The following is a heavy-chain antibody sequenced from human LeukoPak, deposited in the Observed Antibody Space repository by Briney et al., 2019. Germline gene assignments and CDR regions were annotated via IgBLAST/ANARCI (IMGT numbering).Heavy chain of an antibody. CDR1: GGTFSSYA. V-gene: IGHV1-69*04. Sequence: GASVKVSCKASGGTFSSYAISWVRQAPGQGLEWMGRTIPILGIANYAQKFQGRVTITADKSTSTAYMELSSLRSEDTAVYYCARGYDSSGFYWDYWGQGTLVTVSS. CDR3: ARGYDSSGFYWDY. D-gene: IGHD3-22*01. CDR2: TIPILGIA. J-gene: IGHJ4*02.